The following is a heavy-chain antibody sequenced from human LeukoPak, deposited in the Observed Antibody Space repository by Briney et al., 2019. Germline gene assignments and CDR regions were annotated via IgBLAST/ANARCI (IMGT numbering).Heavy chain of an antibody. V-gene: IGHV1-2*02. D-gene: IGHD2-2*01. CDR1: GYTFTGYY. CDR2: INPNSGGT. Sequence: ASVKVSCKSSGYTFTGYYMHWVRQAPGQGGEWMGWINPNSGGTNYAQKFQGRVTMTRDTSISTAYMELSRLRSDDTAVYYSARTDGSYATTYYYYYMDVWGKGTTVTISS. CDR3: ARTDGSYATTYYYYYMDV. J-gene: IGHJ6*03.